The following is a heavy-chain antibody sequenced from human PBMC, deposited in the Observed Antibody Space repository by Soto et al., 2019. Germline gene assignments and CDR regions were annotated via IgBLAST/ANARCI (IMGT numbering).Heavy chain of an antibody. CDR2: LYYGRSA. J-gene: IGHJ4*02. V-gene: IGHV4-59*01. Sequence: QVQLQESGPGLVKPSETLSSTCSVSGDSISSYYWMWIRQPPWKGLESIGYLYYGRSAKYNPSLKSRVTLSVDTYTNQCSESLGSITAADTAVYYCALCSMPGVPEYLGEGTLVIVSS. D-gene: IGHD2-15*01. CDR1: GDSISSYY. CDR3: ALCSMPGVPEY.